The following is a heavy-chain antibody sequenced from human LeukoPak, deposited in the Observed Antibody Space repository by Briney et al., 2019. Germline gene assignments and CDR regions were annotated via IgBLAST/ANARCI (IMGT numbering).Heavy chain of an antibody. CDR3: AKSKFPYDTDGWHGYFDF. CDR2: IWHDGSNQ. Sequence: GGSLRLSCAASGFPFGSYGMYWVRQGPGRGLEWVAAIWHDGSNQYYGDSVKGRFTISRDNSKNTLFLQMNSLRADDTAVYYCAKSKFPYDTDGWHGYFDFWGQGTLVTVSS. V-gene: IGHV3-33*06. D-gene: IGHD3-22*01. CDR1: GFPFGSYG. J-gene: IGHJ4*02.